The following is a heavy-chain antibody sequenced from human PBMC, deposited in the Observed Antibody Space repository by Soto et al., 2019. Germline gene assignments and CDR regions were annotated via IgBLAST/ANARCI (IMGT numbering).Heavy chain of an antibody. CDR2: IIPILGIA. D-gene: IGHD5-12*01. CDR1: GGTFSSYT. J-gene: IGHJ3*02. V-gene: IGHV1-69*02. CDR3: ARGGWLQSPNDDAFDI. Sequence: QVQLVQSGAEVKKPGSSVKVSCKASGGTFSSYTISWVRQAPGQGLEWMGRIIPILGIANYAQKFQGSVTITAHKSTSTAYMELSSLRSEDTAVYYCARGGWLQSPNDDAFDIWGQGTMVTVSS.